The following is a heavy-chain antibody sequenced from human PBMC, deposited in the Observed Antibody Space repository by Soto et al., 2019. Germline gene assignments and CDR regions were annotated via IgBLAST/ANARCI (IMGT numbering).Heavy chain of an antibody. Sequence: QVQLVQSGAEVKKPGASVKVSCKASGYTFTSYAMHWVRQAPGQRLEWMGWINAGNGNTKYSQKFQGRVTITRDTSSSTAYMELSSLRSEDTAVYYWARWGGSYWGVDYWGQGTLVTVSS. CDR2: INAGNGNT. CDR1: GYTFTSYA. D-gene: IGHD1-26*01. J-gene: IGHJ4*02. CDR3: ARWGGSYWGVDY. V-gene: IGHV1-3*01.